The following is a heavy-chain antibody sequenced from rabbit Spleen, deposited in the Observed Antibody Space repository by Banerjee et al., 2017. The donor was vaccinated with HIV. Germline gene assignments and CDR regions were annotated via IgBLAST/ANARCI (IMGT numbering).Heavy chain of an antibody. V-gene: IGHV1S45*01. CDR2: IDSGSSGFT. CDR1: GVSFSVSSY. J-gene: IGHJ6*01. CDR3: ARDTSSSFSSYGMDL. D-gene: IGHD1-1*01. Sequence: QEQLEESGGDLVKPGASLTLTCIASGVSFSVSSYMCWVRRAPGKGLEWIACIDSGSSGFTYFATWAKGRFTCSKTSSTTVTLQMTRLTAADTATYFCARDTSSSFSSYGMDLWGPGTLVTVS.